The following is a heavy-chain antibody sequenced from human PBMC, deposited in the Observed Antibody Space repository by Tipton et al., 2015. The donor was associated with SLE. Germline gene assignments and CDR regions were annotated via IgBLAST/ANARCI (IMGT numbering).Heavy chain of an antibody. CDR1: GGTFSSYA. CDR2: ISAYNGNT. Sequence: QSGAEVKKPGSSVKVSCKASGGTFSSYAISWVRQAPGQGLEWMGWISAYNGNTNYAQKFQGRVTMTTDTSTSTAYMELRSLRSDDTAVYYCAIGVAGTLFFDYWGQGTLVTVSS. V-gene: IGHV1-18*01. J-gene: IGHJ4*02. CDR3: AIGVAGTLFFDY. D-gene: IGHD6-19*01.